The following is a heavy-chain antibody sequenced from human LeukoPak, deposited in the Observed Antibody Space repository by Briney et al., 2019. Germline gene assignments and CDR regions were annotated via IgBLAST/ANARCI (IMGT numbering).Heavy chain of an antibody. J-gene: IGHJ3*02. D-gene: IGHD6-19*01. CDR1: GGSFSVQY. CDR3: ARPSWGSIAVACDI. Sequence: SETLSLTRAVYGGSFSVQYWSWVPEPPGKGLEWSGEINHSGSTNYTTSLTSRVNISVDTSKNQCSLKLSAVTAADTAVYYCARPSWGSIAVACDIWGEGAMGTVSS. V-gene: IGHV4-34*01. CDR2: INHSGST.